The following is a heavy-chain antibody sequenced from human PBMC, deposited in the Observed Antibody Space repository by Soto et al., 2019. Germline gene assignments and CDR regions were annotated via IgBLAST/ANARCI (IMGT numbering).Heavy chain of an antibody. J-gene: IGHJ6*03. V-gene: IGHV1-58*01. Sequence: SVKVSCKASGFTFSSSALQWVRQARGQRLEWIGWIAVGSGNTNYAQKFQERVTITRDMSTSIAYMELNSLRSDDTAVYYCAARGGRDHYMDVWGNGTTVTVSS. CDR3: AARGGRDHYMDV. CDR1: GFTFSSSA. CDR2: IAVGSGNT. D-gene: IGHD2-15*01.